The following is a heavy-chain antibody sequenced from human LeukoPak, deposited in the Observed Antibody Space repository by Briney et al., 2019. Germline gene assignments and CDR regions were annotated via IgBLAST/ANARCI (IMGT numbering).Heavy chain of an antibody. CDR2: IYHSGTT. J-gene: IGHJ4*02. CDR1: GDSISSGYY. CDR3: ARDLRYYETLACWPFEY. Sequence: SETLSLTCTVSGDSISSGYYWGWIRQSPGKGLEWIGSIYHSGTTYYNPSLNSRVTMSVDKSKNQFSLKLTSVTAADTAVYFWARDLRYYETLACWPFEYLGQGNLVNVSS. D-gene: IGHD3-9*01. V-gene: IGHV4-38-2*02.